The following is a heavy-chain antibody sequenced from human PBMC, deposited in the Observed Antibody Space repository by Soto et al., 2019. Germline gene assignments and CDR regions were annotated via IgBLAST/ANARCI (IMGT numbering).Heavy chain of an antibody. CDR3: ARGGSSGWYYFDY. J-gene: IGHJ4*02. V-gene: IGHV3-7*01. D-gene: IGHD6-19*01. Sequence: GGSLRLSCAASGFTFSSYWMSWVRQAPGKGLEWVANIKQDGSEKYYVDSVKGRFTISRDNAKNSLYLQMNSLRAEDTAVYYCARGGSSGWYYFDYWGQGTLVTVSS. CDR2: IKQDGSEK. CDR1: GFTFSSYW.